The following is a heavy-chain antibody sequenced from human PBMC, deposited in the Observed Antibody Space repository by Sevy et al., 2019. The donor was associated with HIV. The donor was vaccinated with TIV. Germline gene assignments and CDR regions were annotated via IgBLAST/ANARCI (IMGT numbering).Heavy chain of an antibody. V-gene: IGHV4-34*01. CDR2: INHSGST. CDR1: GGSFSGYY. CDR3: ARGLGDGRYDDDCSGGSCLLLGMDV. J-gene: IGHJ6*02. Sequence: SETLSLTCAVYGGSFSGYYWSWIRQPPGKGLEWIGEINHSGSTNYNPSLKSRVTISVDTSKNQFSLKLSSVTAADTAVYYCARGLGDGRYDDDCSGGSCLLLGMDVWGQGTTVTVSS. D-gene: IGHD2-15*01.